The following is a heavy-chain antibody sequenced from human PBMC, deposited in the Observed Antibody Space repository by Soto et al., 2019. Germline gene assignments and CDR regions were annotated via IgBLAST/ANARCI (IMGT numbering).Heavy chain of an antibody. CDR2: ISSSSSTI. CDR3: ARDFGDIVVVPAADSEGYYYYYGMDV. CDR1: GFTFSSYS. D-gene: IGHD2-2*01. J-gene: IGHJ6*02. Sequence: EVQLVESGGGLVQPGGSLRLSCAASGFTFSSYSMNWVRQAPGKGLEWVSYISSSSSTIYYADSVKGRFTISRDNAKNSLYLQMNSLRDEGTAVYYCARDFGDIVVVPAADSEGYYYYYGMDVWGQGTTVTVSS. V-gene: IGHV3-48*02.